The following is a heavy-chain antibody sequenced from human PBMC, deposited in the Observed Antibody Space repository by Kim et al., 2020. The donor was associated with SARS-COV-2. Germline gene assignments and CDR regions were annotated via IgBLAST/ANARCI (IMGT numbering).Heavy chain of an antibody. Sequence: SETLFLTCTVSGGSISSSSYYWGWIRQPPGKGLEWIGSIYYSGSTYYNPSLKSRVTISVDTSKNQFSLKLSSVTAADTAVYYCARRRVVPAAPLGWFDP. CDR3: ARRRVVPAAPLGWFDP. D-gene: IGHD2-2*01. CDR1: GGSISSSSYY. J-gene: IGHJ5*02. V-gene: IGHV4-39*01. CDR2: IYYSGST.